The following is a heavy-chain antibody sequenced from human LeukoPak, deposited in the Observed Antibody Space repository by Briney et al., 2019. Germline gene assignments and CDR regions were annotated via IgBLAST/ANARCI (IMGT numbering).Heavy chain of an antibody. J-gene: IGHJ4*02. Sequence: SVKVSCKASGGTFSSYAISWVRQAPGQGLEWMGRIIPIFGTANYAQKFQGRVTSTTDESTSTAYMELSSLRSEDTAVYYCARTHLGELLYFDYWGQGNLVTVSS. V-gene: IGHV1-69*05. CDR2: IIPIFGTA. D-gene: IGHD3-10*01. CDR3: ARTHLGELLYFDY. CDR1: GGTFSSYA.